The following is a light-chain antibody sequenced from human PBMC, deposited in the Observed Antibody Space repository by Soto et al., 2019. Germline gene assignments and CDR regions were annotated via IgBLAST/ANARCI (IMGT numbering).Light chain of an antibody. V-gene: IGLV2-14*01. Sequence: QSALTQPASVSGSPGQSITISCTGTNSDVGGYNYVSWYQQHPGKAPKFMIYDVSNRPSGVSNRFSGSKSDNTASLTISGLQAEDESDYYCLSYRRGGTYVFGSGTKLTVL. CDR1: NSDVGGYNY. J-gene: IGLJ1*01. CDR2: DVS. CDR3: LSYRRGGTYV.